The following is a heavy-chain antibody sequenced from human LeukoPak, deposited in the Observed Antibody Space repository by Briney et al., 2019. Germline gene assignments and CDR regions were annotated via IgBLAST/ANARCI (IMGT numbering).Heavy chain of an antibody. V-gene: IGHV3-53*01. CDR1: GFTVSSNY. Sequence: PGGSLRLSCAASGFTVSSNYMSWVRQAPWKGLEWVSVIYSGGSTYYADSVKGRFTISRDNSKNTLYLQMNSLRAEDTAVYYCARDLLGIAAAGSNYWGQGTLVTVSS. D-gene: IGHD6-13*01. CDR3: ARDLLGIAAAGSNY. J-gene: IGHJ4*02. CDR2: IYSGGST.